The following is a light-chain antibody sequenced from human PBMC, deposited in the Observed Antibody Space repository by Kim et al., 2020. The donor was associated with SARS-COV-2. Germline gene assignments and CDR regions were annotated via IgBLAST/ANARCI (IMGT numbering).Light chain of an antibody. J-gene: IGKJ2*01. Sequence: EIVLTQSPGTLSLSPGERATLSCRASQSVSSSYLAWYQQKPGQAPRLLIYGASSRATGIPDRFSGSGSGTDFTLTISRLEPEDFAVYYCQQYGSSPRTFGQGTKRE. CDR3: QQYGSSPRT. CDR2: GAS. V-gene: IGKV3-20*01. CDR1: QSVSSSY.